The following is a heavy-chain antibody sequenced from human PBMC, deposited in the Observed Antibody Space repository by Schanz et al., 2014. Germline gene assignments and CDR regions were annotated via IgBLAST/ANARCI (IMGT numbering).Heavy chain of an antibody. V-gene: IGHV1-8*01. CDR2: MNPTTGNR. D-gene: IGHD4-17*01. Sequence: QVQLVQSGAEVKKPGASVKVSCKASGYSFTTYDVNWVRQATGQGLEWMGWMNPTTGNRGYAQNFQGRVPMTRDTSLKTAYMEMTDLKFEDAGLDYCAIHYGDRPLWGQGPLIAVSS. CDR1: GYSFTTYD. J-gene: IGHJ4*02. CDR3: AIHYGDRPL.